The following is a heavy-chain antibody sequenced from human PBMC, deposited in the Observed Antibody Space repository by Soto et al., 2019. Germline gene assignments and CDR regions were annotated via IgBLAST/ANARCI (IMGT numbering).Heavy chain of an antibody. D-gene: IGHD2-15*01. CDR3: ARGLGASVSYYYYYGIDV. CDR1: GGSFRGYY. J-gene: IGHJ6*02. Sequence: SETLSLTCAVYGGSFRGYYWSWIRQPPGKGLEWIGEINHSGSTNYNPSLKSRVTISVDTSKNQFSLKLSSVTAADTAVYYCARGLGASVSYYYYYGIDVWGQGTTVTVSS. CDR2: INHSGST. V-gene: IGHV4-34*01.